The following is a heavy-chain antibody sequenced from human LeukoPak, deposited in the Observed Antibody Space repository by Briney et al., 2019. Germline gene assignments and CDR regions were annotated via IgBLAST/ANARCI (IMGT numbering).Heavy chain of an antibody. CDR1: GFTFSSYA. V-gene: IGHV3-23*01. J-gene: IGHJ4*02. D-gene: IGHD2-21*02. CDR2: ISGSGGST. Sequence: GGSLRLSCAASGFTFSSYAMSWVRQAPGKGLEWVSAISGSGGSTYYADSVKGRFTISRDNSKNTLYLRMNSLRAEDTAVYYCANFVVVTAIGSDYWGQGTLVTVSS. CDR3: ANFVVVTAIGSDY.